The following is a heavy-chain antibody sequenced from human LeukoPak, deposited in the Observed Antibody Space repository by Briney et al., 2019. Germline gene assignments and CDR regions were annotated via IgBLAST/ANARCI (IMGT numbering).Heavy chain of an antibody. Sequence: GGSLRLSCEASGFTFSSHWMRWARQAPGKGLEWVADIKRDGSEKNYMDSVKGRFSISRDNAKNSVYLQMNSLGDDDTAVYYCARDNRWSSDYWGQGSLVTVSS. D-gene: IGHD6-13*01. CDR1: GFTFSSHW. V-gene: IGHV3-7*01. J-gene: IGHJ4*02. CDR2: IKRDGSEK. CDR3: ARDNRWSSDY.